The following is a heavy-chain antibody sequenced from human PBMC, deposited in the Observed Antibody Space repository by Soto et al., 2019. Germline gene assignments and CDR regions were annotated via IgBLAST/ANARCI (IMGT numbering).Heavy chain of an antibody. Sequence: PGGSLRLSCAASGFTFSSYGMHWVRQAPGKGLEWVAVISYDGSSKYYADSVKGRFTISRDNSKNTLYLQMNSLRAEDTAVYYCAKDRESTVNSFDYWGQGTLVTVSS. D-gene: IGHD4-17*01. J-gene: IGHJ4*02. CDR1: GFTFSSYG. V-gene: IGHV3-30*18. CDR3: AKDRESTVNSFDY. CDR2: ISYDGSSK.